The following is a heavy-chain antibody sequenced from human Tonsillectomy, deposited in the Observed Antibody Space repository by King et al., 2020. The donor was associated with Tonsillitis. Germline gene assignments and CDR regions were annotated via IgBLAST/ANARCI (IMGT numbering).Heavy chain of an antibody. J-gene: IGHJ4*02. CDR3: AKDSPREDAPWHV. CDR1: GFTVSSSY. CDR2: FYSGGST. V-gene: IGHV3-66*01. Sequence: VQLVESGGGLVRPGGSLRLSCAASGFTVSSSYMSWVRQAPGRGLGWVSVFYSGGSTYYADSGKGRFTISRDNSKNTLYLQMNSLRAEDTAVYYCAKDSPREDAPWHVWGQGTLVTVSS. D-gene: IGHD1-26*01.